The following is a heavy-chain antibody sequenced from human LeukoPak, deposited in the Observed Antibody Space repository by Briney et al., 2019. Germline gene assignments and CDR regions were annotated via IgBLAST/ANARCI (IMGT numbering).Heavy chain of an antibody. D-gene: IGHD2-15*01. Sequence: SETLSLTCAVCGGSFRGYYWSWIRETPGKGLEWVGEMNHSGSTNYNTSRKSRVTISVHTSKNQFSLTLSSVTAADTAVSYCARVKLVYYYYYGMDVWGKGTTVTVSS. CDR3: ARVKLVYYYYYGMDV. CDR1: GGSFRGYY. V-gene: IGHV4-34*01. J-gene: IGHJ6*04. CDR2: MNHSGST.